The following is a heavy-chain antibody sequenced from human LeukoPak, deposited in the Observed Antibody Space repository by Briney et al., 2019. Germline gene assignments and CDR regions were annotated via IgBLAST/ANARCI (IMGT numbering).Heavy chain of an antibody. J-gene: IGHJ5*02. Sequence: GGSLRLSCAASGFTSSSYWIHWVRQAPGKGLVWVSRISPDGSSTSYADSVKGRFTISRDNAKNTLYLQMNSLRAEDTAVYYCARAGSYYDKARFDPWGQGTLVTVSS. V-gene: IGHV3-74*01. CDR2: ISPDGSST. D-gene: IGHD1-26*01. CDR3: ARAGSYYDKARFDP. CDR1: GFTSSSYW.